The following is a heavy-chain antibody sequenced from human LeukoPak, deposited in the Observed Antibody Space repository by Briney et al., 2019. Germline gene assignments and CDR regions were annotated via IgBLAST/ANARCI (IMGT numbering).Heavy chain of an antibody. CDR1: GDSFSGYY. CDR3: ARSWAGMYYPFYYFDY. J-gene: IGHJ4*02. Sequence: SETLSLTCAVYGDSFSGYYWSWIRQPPGKGLEWIAEINHRGTTHYNPSLKSRVNISADTSKNQFSLHLDSVTAADTAVYYCARSWAGMYYPFYYFDYWGQGALVSVSS. CDR2: INHRGTT. D-gene: IGHD1-26*01. V-gene: IGHV4-34*01.